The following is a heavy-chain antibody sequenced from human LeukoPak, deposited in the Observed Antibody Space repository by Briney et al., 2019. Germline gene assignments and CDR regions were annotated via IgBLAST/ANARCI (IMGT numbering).Heavy chain of an antibody. CDR1: GGSISNYY. J-gene: IGHJ3*02. D-gene: IGHD2-15*01. Sequence: SETLSLTCTVSGGSISNYYWSWIRQPAGKGLERIGREYARGSSNYNPPVQSRVTMSVDTSKNQFSLKLRSVTAADTAVYYCARGRYCSADICTGGDSFDIWGQGTMVSVSP. V-gene: IGHV4-4*07. CDR3: ARGRYCSADICTGGDSFDI. CDR2: EYARGSS.